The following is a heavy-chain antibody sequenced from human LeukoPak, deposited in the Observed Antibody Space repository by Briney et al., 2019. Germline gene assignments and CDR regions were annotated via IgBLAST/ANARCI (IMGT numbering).Heavy chain of an antibody. J-gene: IGHJ6*04. D-gene: IGHD3-10*02. V-gene: IGHV3-48*03. CDR2: ISSSGSTI. CDR1: GFTFSSYE. CDR3: AELGITMIGGV. Sequence: GGSLRLSCAASGFTFSSYEMNWVRQAPGKGLEWVSYISSSGSTIYYADSVMGRFTISRDNAKNSLYLQMNSLRAEDTAVYYCAELGITMIGGVWGKGTTVTISS.